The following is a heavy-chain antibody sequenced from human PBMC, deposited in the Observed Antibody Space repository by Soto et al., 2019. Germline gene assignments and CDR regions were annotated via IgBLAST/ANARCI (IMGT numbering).Heavy chain of an antibody. CDR3: ARDGIVVVPAASRSWFDP. CDR1: GYTFTSYG. D-gene: IGHD2-2*01. CDR2: ISAYNGHT. Sequence: QVQLVQSGAEVKKPGASVQVSCKASGYTFTSYGISWVRQAPGQGLEWMGWISAYNGHTNYAQKLQGRVTMTTDTSTSTAYMELRSLRSDDTAVYYCARDGIVVVPAASRSWFDPWGQGTLVTVSS. J-gene: IGHJ5*02. V-gene: IGHV1-18*01.